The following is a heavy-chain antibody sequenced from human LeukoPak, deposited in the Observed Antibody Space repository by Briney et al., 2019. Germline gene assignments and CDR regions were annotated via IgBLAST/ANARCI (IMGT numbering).Heavy chain of an antibody. CDR2: IYHSGST. CDR3: TISSYCSGGSCYRHFDY. Sequence: PSGTLSLTCAVSGGSISSSNWWSWVRQPPGKGLEWIGEIYHSGSTNYNPSLKSRVTISVDKSKNQFSLKLSSVTAADTAVYYCTISSYCSGGSCYRHFDYWGQGTLVTVSS. D-gene: IGHD2-15*01. CDR1: GGSISSSNW. J-gene: IGHJ4*02. V-gene: IGHV4-4*02.